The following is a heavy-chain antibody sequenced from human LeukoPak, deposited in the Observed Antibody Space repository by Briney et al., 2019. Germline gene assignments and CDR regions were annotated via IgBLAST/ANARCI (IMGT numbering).Heavy chain of an antibody. Sequence: XXIGEINHSGSTNYNPSLKSRVTISVDTSKNQFSLKLSSVTAADTAVYYCASPDSSNPALDYWGQGTLVIVSS. CDR3: ASPDSSNPALDY. CDR2: INHSGST. D-gene: IGHD6-13*01. V-gene: IGHV4-34*01. J-gene: IGHJ4*02.